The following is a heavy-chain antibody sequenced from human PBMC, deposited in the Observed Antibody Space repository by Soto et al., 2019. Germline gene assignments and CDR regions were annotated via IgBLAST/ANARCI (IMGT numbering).Heavy chain of an antibody. CDR1: GYTFTSYA. V-gene: IGHV3-23*01. CDR2: INAGIGDT. D-gene: IGHD1-26*01. CDR3: AKDQYSGSPGKPDY. J-gene: IGHJ4*02. Sequence: SFNASGYTFTSYAMHLVRHSPGQRLEWMGWINAGIGDTYYADSVKGRFTISRDNPKNTLYLQMMSLRAEDTAIYFCAKDQYSGSPGKPDYWGQGTLVTVSS.